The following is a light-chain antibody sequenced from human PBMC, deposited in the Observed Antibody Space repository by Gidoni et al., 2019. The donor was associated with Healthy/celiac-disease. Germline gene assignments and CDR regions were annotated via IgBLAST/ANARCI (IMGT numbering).Light chain of an antibody. CDR1: SSNIGAGYD. V-gene: IGLV1-40*01. CDR3: QSYDSSLSGSV. J-gene: IGLJ3*02. CDR2: GNR. Sequence: QSVLTPPPSVSRAPGQRVTISCTGSSSNIGAGYDVHWYQQLPGTAPKHLIYGNRTRSSGVPDRFSGSKSGTSASLAITGLQAEDEADYYCQSYDSSLSGSVFGGGTKLTVL.